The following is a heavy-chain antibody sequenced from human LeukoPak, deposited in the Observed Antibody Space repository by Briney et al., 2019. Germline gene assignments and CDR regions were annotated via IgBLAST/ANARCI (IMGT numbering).Heavy chain of an antibody. CDR1: GFTFSSYG. Sequence: GGSLRLSCAASGFTFSSYGMHWVRQAPGKGLEWVSAISGSGGGTYYADSVKGRFTISKDNSKNTLYLQMNSLSTEDTAAYYCAKTTTGYSSGRYPGWPVDNWGQGTLVTVSS. D-gene: IGHD6-19*01. V-gene: IGHV3-23*01. CDR3: AKTTTGYSSGRYPGWPVDN. CDR2: ISGSGGGT. J-gene: IGHJ4*02.